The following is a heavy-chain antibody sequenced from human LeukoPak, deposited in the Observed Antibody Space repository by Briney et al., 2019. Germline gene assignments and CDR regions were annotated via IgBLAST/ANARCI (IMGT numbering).Heavy chain of an antibody. CDR1: GGSISSYY. Sequence: PSETLSLTCTVSGGSISSYYWSWIRQPPGKGLEWIGYIYYSGSTNYNPSLKSRVTISVDTSKNQLSLKLSSVTAADTALYYCARLSRAYYGMDVWGEGTTVTVCS. CDR2: IYYSGST. J-gene: IGHJ6*04. CDR3: ARLSRAYYGMDV. V-gene: IGHV4-59*08.